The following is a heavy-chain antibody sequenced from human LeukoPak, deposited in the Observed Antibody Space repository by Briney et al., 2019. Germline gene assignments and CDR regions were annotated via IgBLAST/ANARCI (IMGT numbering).Heavy chain of an antibody. CDR3: TSLRGSSSQYFQY. CDR2: IKSKADGGTT. J-gene: IGHJ1*01. D-gene: IGHD6-13*01. V-gene: IGHV3-15*01. Sequence: GGSLRLSCAASGFTFSNAWMSWVRQAPGKGLEWVGRIKSKADGGTTDYAAPVKGRFTISRDDSKDTLYLQMNSLRTEDTAVYYCTSLRGSSSQYFQYWGQGTLVTVSS. CDR1: GFTFSNAW.